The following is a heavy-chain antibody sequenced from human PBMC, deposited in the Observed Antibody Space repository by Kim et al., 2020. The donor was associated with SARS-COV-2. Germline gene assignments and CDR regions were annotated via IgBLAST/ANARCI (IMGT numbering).Heavy chain of an antibody. CDR1: GFTVSSNY. V-gene: IGHV3-53*04. CDR2: IYSGRST. CDR3: ARDSCSSTSCYDY. J-gene: IGHJ4*02. D-gene: IGHD2-2*01. Sequence: GGSLRLSCAASGFTVSSNYMSWVRQAPGKGLEWVSVIYSGRSTYYADSVKGRFTISRHNSKNTLYLQMNSLRAEDTAVYYCARDSCSSTSCYDYWGQGTLVTVSS.